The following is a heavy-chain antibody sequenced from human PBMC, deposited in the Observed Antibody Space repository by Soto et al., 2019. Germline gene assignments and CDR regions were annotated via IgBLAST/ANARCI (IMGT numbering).Heavy chain of an antibody. V-gene: IGHV4-59*01. CDR2: IYYSGST. D-gene: IGHD2-2*01. Sequence: PSETLSLTCTVSGGSISSYYWSWIRQPPGKGLEWIGYIYYSGSTNYNPSLKSRVTISVDTSKNQFSLKLSSVTAADTAVYYCARGVVVVPAAIFPNWFDPWGQGTLVTVSS. CDR3: ARGVVVVPAAIFPNWFDP. J-gene: IGHJ5*02. CDR1: GGSISSYY.